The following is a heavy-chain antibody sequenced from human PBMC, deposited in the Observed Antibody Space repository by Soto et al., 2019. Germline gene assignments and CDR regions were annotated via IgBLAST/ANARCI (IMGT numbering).Heavy chain of an antibody. D-gene: IGHD2-2*01. CDR2: ISSSSSTI. Sequence: GGSLRLSCAASGFTFSTYSMNWVRQAPGKGLEWVSYISSSSSTIYYADSVKGRFTISRDNAKSSLYLQMDSLRAEDTAVYFCARVVGYCSSTSCKEPDYWGQGT. CDR1: GFTFSTYS. V-gene: IGHV3-48*01. CDR3: ARVVGYCSSTSCKEPDY. J-gene: IGHJ4*02.